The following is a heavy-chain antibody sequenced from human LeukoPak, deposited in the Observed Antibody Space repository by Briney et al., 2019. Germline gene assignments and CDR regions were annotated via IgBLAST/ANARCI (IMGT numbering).Heavy chain of an antibody. J-gene: IGHJ5*01. CDR2: IDSYNGNR. Sequence: ASVKVSCRTSGYTFTSYGISWVRQAPGQGLEWMGWIDSYNGNRRYAQKFQGRVTVTTDTSTSTAYMELRSLRSDDTAVYYCARDGLADTDWPGNWFDPWDQGTLVTVSS. CDR1: GYTFTSYG. CDR3: ARDGLADTDWPGNWFDP. D-gene: IGHD3/OR15-3a*01. V-gene: IGHV1-18*01.